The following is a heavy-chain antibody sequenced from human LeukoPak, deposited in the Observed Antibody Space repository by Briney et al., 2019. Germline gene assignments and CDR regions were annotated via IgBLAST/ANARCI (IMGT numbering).Heavy chain of an antibody. D-gene: IGHD3-10*01. CDR3: ARETSGTSKIDS. Sequence: PSETLSLTCTVSGGSIISRSYFWAWLRQPAGKGLEWIGNVSDSGSTTYNPSPSLKSRVTISVDTSKNQFSLKLSSVTAADTAVYHCARETSGTSKIDSWGQGTLVTVSS. V-gene: IGHV4-39*02. CDR2: VSDSGST. J-gene: IGHJ4*02. CDR1: GGSIISRSYF.